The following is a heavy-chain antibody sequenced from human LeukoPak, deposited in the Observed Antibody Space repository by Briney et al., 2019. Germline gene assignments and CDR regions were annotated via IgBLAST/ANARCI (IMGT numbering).Heavy chain of an antibody. Sequence: SETLSLTCTVSDGSISSSSDSWGWIRQPAGKGLEWIGRIYTSGSTNYNPSLKSRVTMSVDTSKNQFSLKLSSVTAADTAVYYCARGYGSDAFDIWGQGTMVTVSS. CDR2: IYTSGST. CDR1: DGSISSSSDS. D-gene: IGHD3-10*01. J-gene: IGHJ3*02. V-gene: IGHV4-61*02. CDR3: ARGYGSDAFDI.